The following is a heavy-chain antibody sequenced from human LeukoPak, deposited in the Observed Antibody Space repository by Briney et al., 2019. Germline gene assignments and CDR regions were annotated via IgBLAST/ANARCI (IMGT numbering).Heavy chain of an antibody. CDR2: IHTSGST. J-gene: IGHJ3*02. Sequence: PSETLSLSCTVSGGSMIDYYWRWIRQPAGKRLEWIGRIHTSGSTNYNPSLKSRVTMSVDTSNNQISLNLRSVTAADTAVYYCSRASSGRYYLDGFDIWGQGTMVTVSS. CDR1: GGSMIDYY. V-gene: IGHV4-4*07. CDR3: SRASSGRYYLDGFDI. D-gene: IGHD3-10*01.